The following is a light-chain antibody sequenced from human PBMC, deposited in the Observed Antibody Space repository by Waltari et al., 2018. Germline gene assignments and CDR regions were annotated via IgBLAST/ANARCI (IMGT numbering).Light chain of an antibody. CDR3: QQYYGWSRT. CDR2: GGS. Sequence: EIVMTQPPATLSVSPEETATLSCRASQSISNNLAWYQQIGGQAPRLLLYGGSSRAGGVPERFSGSGSGTDFTLTITDLQSEDFAIYYCQQYYGWSRTFGQGTKV. J-gene: IGKJ1*01. V-gene: IGKV3-15*01. CDR1: QSISNN.